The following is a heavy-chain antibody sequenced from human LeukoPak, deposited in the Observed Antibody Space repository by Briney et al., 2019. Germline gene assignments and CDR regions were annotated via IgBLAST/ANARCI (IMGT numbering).Heavy chain of an antibody. CDR2: ISSSSDYI. CDR1: GFTFSDYI. D-gene: IGHD5/OR15-5a*01. V-gene: IGHV3-21*01. J-gene: IGHJ6*02. Sequence: GGSLRLSCPASGFTFSDYIMSWVRQAPGKGLEWVSSISSSSDYIYYADSVKGRFTISRDNARNSLYLQMNSLRAEDTAVYYCARSRSVSNYKGMDVWGQGTTVTVSS. CDR3: ARSRSVSNYKGMDV.